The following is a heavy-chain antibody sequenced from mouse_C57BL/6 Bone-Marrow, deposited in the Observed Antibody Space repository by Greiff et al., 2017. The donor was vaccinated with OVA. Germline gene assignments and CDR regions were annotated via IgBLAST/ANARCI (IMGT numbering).Heavy chain of an antibody. J-gene: IGHJ3*01. CDR1: GYTFTGYW. D-gene: IGHD2-5*01. V-gene: IGHV1-9*01. CDR2: ILPGSGST. Sequence: VQLQQSGAELMKPGASVKLSCKATGYTFTGYWIEWVKQRPGHGLEWIGEILPGSGSTNYNDKFKGKATFTADTSSNTAYMQLSSLTTEDSAIYYCASYYSNYPWFAYWGQGTLVTVSA. CDR3: ASYYSNYPWFAY.